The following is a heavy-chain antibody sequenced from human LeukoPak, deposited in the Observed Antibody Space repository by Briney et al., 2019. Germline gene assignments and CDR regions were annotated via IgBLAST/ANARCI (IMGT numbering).Heavy chain of an antibody. V-gene: IGHV3-7*01. CDR3: ARDDCSSISCSHNWFDP. CDR2: IKQDGSEK. Sequence: GGSLRLSSAASGFTFSSYWMSWVRQAPGKGLEWVANIKQDGSEKYYVDSVKGRFTISRDNAKTSLYLQMNSLRAEDTAVYYCARDDCSSISCSHNWFDPWGQGTLVTVSS. CDR1: GFTFSSYW. J-gene: IGHJ5*02. D-gene: IGHD2-2*01.